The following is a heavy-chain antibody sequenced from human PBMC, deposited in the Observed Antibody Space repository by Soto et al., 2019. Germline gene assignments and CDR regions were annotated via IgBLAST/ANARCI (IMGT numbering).Heavy chain of an antibody. CDR1: GRSISTGGYS. CDR3: ARSLGIYFDY. V-gene: IGHV4-30-2*01. D-gene: IGHD3-16*01. Sequence: SETLSLTCAVSGRSISTGGYSWSWIRQPPGKGLEWIGYIYHSGSTYYNPSLKSRVTISVDRSKNQFSLKLSSVTAADTAVYYCARSLGIYFDYWGQGTLVTVSS. CDR2: IYHSGST. J-gene: IGHJ4*02.